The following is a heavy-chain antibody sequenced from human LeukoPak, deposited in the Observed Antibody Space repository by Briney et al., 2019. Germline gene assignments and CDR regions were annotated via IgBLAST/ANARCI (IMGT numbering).Heavy chain of an antibody. Sequence: ASVKVSCKASGYTFTSYGISWVRQAPGQGLEWMGWINPNSGGTNYAQKLQGWVTMTRDTSISTAYMELSRLRSDDTAVYYCARSTTVTPNWFDPWGQGTLVTVSS. V-gene: IGHV1-2*04. CDR3: ARSTTVTPNWFDP. CDR1: GYTFTSYG. D-gene: IGHD4-17*01. J-gene: IGHJ5*02. CDR2: INPNSGGT.